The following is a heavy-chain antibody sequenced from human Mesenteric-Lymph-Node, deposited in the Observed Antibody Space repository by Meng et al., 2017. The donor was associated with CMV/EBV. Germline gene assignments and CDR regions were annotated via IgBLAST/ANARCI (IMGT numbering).Heavy chain of an antibody. Sequence: GESLKISCAASGFTFSSYAMSWVRQAPGKGLEWVSFISSSGSTQYYADSVRGRFTVSRDNAKNSLYLQMNSLRAEDTALYYCARDLIITGTTILDYWGQGTLVTVSS. V-gene: IGHV3-48*03. CDR1: GFTFSSYA. CDR2: ISSSGSTQ. CDR3: ARDLIITGTTILDY. D-gene: IGHD1-7*01. J-gene: IGHJ4*02.